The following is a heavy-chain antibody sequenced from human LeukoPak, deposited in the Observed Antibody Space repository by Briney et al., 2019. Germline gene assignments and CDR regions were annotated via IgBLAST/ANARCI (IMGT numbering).Heavy chain of an antibody. D-gene: IGHD6-13*01. J-gene: IGHJ5*02. CDR2: IYTSGSI. CDR1: GGSMSSYY. CDR3: ARARQQLVLGWFDP. V-gene: IGHV4-4*09. Sequence: SETLSLTCTVSGGSMSSYYWSWIRQPPGKGLEWIGYIYTSGSINYNPSLKSRVTILLDTSKNQFSLKLSSVTAADMAVYYCARARQQLVLGWFDPWGQGTLVTVSS.